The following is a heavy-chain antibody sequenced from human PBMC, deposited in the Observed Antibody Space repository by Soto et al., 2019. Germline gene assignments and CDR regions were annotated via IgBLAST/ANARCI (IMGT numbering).Heavy chain of an antibody. J-gene: IGHJ6*02. CDR2: IWHDGGNK. Sequence: QVQLVESGGGVVQPGRSLRLSCAASGFTFSSYGMHWVRQAPGKGLEWVAFIWHDGGNKFYAESVKGRFTISRDNSKNTLYLEMHSLTADDTAVYYCARERTSKGGMDIWGQGTTVTVSS. CDR3: ARERTSKGGMDI. CDR1: GFTFSSYG. V-gene: IGHV3-33*01.